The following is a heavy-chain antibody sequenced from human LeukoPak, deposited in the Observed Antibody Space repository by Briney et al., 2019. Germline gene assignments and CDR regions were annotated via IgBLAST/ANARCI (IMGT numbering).Heavy chain of an antibody. CDR3: ARLSPVTMIEVSYWYFDL. D-gene: IGHD3-22*01. CDR2: IYYSGST. V-gene: IGHV4-61*08. J-gene: IGHJ2*01. CDR1: GGSISSGGYY. Sequence: SETLPLTCTVSGGSISSGGYYWSWIRQPPGEGLEWIGYIYYSGSTNYDPSLKSRVTISVDTSKNQFSLKLSSVTAADTAVYYCARLSPVTMIEVSYWYFDLWGRGTLVTVSS.